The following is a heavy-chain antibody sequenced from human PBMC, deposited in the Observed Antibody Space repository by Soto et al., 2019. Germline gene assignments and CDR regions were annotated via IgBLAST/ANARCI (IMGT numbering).Heavy chain of an antibody. CDR1: GFTVSSNY. CDR3: ASSITMVRGVDYYGMDV. Sequence: EVQLVESGGGLIQPGGSLRLSCAASGFTVSSNYMSWVRQAPGKGLEWVSVIYSGGSTYYADSVKGRFTISRDNSKNTLYLQMNSLRAEDTAVYYCASSITMVRGVDYYGMDVWGQGTTVTVSS. J-gene: IGHJ6*02. CDR2: IYSGGST. V-gene: IGHV3-53*01. D-gene: IGHD3-10*01.